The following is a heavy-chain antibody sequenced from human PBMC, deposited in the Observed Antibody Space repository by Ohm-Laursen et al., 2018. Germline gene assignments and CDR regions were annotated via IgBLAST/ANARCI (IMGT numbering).Heavy chain of an antibody. CDR3: ARRAWFDP. D-gene: IGHD1-26*01. J-gene: IGHJ5*02. CDR1: GFTFSDYY. Sequence: SLRLSCAASGFTFSDYYMSWIRQAPGKGLEWVSYISSIGSTRHYADSVKGRFTITRDDSRNTLYLQMNSLRVDDTAVYYCARRAWFDPWGQGILVTVSS. CDR2: ISSIGSTR. V-gene: IGHV3-11*01.